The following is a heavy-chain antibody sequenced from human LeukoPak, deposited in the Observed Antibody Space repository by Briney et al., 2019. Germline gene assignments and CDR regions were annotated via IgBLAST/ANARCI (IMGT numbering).Heavy chain of an antibody. V-gene: IGHV3-23*01. Sequence: PGGSLRLSCAASGFTFSSYAMSWVRQAPGKGLEWVSAISGSGGSTYYADSVKGRFTISRDNSKNTLYLQMNSLRAEDTAVYYCARWYSGSYVYYFDYWGQGTLVTVSS. CDR2: ISGSGGST. CDR1: GFTFSSYA. CDR3: ARWYSGSYVYYFDY. J-gene: IGHJ4*02. D-gene: IGHD1-26*01.